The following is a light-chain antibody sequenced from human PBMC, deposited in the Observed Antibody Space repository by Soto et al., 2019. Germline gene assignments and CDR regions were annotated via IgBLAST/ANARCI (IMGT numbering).Light chain of an antibody. CDR2: WAS. J-gene: IGKJ4*01. CDR1: QGVLSSSNNKNY. Sequence: IVMIQSPDSPAVPLGERATIHCKSSQGVLSSSNNKNYLAWYQQKPGQPPKLLIYWASTRESGVPDRFSGSGSGTDFTLTISSLQAEDVAVYYCQQYYSTPPTFGGGTKVDI. CDR3: QQYYSTPPT. V-gene: IGKV4-1*01.